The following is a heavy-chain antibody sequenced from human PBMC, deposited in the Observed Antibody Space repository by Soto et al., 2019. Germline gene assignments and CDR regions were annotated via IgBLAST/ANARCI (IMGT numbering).Heavy chain of an antibody. Sequence: SATLSLTCAVSGGSISSSNWWTWVRQPPGKGLEWIGEIYHSGTTNYNPSLASRVTLSVDTSKNQFSLKMTSVTAADRAMYFCARYNSYAIDYWGRGTLVTVSS. D-gene: IGHD2-8*01. V-gene: IGHV4-4*02. CDR3: ARYNSYAIDY. CDR2: IYHSGTT. J-gene: IGHJ4*02. CDR1: GGSISSSNW.